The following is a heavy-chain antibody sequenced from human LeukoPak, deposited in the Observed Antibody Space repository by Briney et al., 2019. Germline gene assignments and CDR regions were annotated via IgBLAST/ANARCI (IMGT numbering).Heavy chain of an antibody. CDR1: GGSISSSSYY. CDR2: IYTSGST. Sequence: SETLSLTCTVSGGSISSSSYYWSWIRQPAGKGLEWIGRIYTSGSTNYNPSLKSRVTISVDTSKDQFSLKLSSVTAADTAVYYCARRPAYYDFWSRSDAFDIWGQGTMVTVSS. D-gene: IGHD3-3*01. J-gene: IGHJ3*02. CDR3: ARRPAYYDFWSRSDAFDI. V-gene: IGHV4-61*02.